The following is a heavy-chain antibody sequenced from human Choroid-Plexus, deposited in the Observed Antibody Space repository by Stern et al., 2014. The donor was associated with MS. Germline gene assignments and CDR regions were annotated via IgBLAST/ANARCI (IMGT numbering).Heavy chain of an antibody. Sequence: VQLVESGPGLVKPSGTLSLTCDVSGASISNTNWWGWVRQPPAMGLEWIGEIHHSGTTNFKSSLKSRVTRSVDKSKNQFSLEMKSVTAADTAVYFCARVHSGYDWFDYWGQGILVTVSS. CDR3: ARVHSGYDWFDY. CDR1: GASISNTNW. J-gene: IGHJ4*02. D-gene: IGHD5-12*01. CDR2: IHHSGTT. V-gene: IGHV4-4*02.